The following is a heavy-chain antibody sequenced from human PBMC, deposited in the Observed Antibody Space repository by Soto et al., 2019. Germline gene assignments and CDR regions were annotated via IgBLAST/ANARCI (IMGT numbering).Heavy chain of an antibody. D-gene: IGHD3-10*01. V-gene: IGHV3-30-3*01. J-gene: IGHJ6*02. Sequence: PGGSLRLSCAASGFTFSSYAMHWVRQAPGKGLEWVAVISYDGSNKYYADSVKGRFTISRDNSKNTLYLQMNSLRAEDTAVYYCARGSGTHYYGMDVWGQGTTVTVYS. CDR2: ISYDGSNK. CDR3: ARGSGTHYYGMDV. CDR1: GFTFSSYA.